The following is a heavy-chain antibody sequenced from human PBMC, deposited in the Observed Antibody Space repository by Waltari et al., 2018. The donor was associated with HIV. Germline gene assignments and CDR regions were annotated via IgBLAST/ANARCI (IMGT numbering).Heavy chain of an antibody. Sequence: EVQLVESGGGLVKPGGSLRLSCSASGFNFITYSMNWVRQTPGKGLEWGSSMTSSSDYKYYADSVKGRLTISRDKAKNSLSLQKNSLRAEDTAVNYCARAIVVMITELHAFDIWGQGTMVTVSS. CDR2: MTSSSDYK. CDR3: ARAIVVMITELHAFDI. CDR1: GFNFITYS. J-gene: IGHJ3*02. D-gene: IGHD3-22*01. V-gene: IGHV3-21*01.